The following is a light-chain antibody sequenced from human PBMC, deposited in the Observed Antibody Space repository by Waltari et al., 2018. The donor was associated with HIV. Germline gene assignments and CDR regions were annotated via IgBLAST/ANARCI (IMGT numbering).Light chain of an antibody. CDR1: QSINTY. J-gene: IGKJ1*01. CDR3: QQNYITPVA. V-gene: IGKV1-39*01. CDR2: AAS. Sequence: DIQMTQSPSSLSASVGDTVTITCRASQSINTYLNWYQKKPGNAPKVLIFAASTLQRAVPSRFSGSGSGTDFTLTISSLQPEDFATYYCQQNYITPVAFGQGTKV.